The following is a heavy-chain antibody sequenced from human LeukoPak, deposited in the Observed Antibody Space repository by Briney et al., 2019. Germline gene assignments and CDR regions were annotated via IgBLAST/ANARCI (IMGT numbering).Heavy chain of an antibody. CDR3: AREALSSSWGTDY. Sequence: GGSLRLSCAASGFTFSSYAMGWVRQAPGKGLAWVSVSGSGGTTFYTDSVKGRFTISRDNAKNSLYLQMNSLRAEDTAVYYCAREALSSSWGTDYWGQGTLVTVSS. CDR2: SGSGGTT. D-gene: IGHD6-13*01. V-gene: IGHV3-23*01. J-gene: IGHJ4*02. CDR1: GFTFSSYA.